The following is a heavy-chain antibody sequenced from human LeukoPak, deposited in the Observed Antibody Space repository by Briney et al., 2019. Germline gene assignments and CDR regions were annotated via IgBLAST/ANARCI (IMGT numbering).Heavy chain of an antibody. CDR2: IYYSGST. D-gene: IGHD6-6*01. V-gene: IGHV4-39*01. J-gene: IGHJ4*02. CDR3: ARRAARPERYFDY. Sequence: SETLSLTCTVSGGSISSSSYYRGWIRLPPGKGLEWIGSIYYSGSTYYNPSLKSRVTISVDTSKNQFSLKLSSVTAADTAVYYCARRAARPERYFDYWGQGTLVTVSS. CDR1: GGSISSSSYY.